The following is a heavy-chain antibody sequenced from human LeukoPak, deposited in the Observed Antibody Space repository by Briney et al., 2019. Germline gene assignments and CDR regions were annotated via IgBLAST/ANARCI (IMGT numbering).Heavy chain of an antibody. J-gene: IGHJ4*02. CDR2: IYSGGST. CDR1: GFTVSSNY. D-gene: IGHD2-21*01. Sequence: GGSLRLSCAASGFTVSSNYMSWVRQAPGKGLGWVSVIYSGGSTYYADSVTGRFTISRDNSKNTLYLQMNSLRAEDTAVYYCATKAVIPPADFWGQGALVTVSS. V-gene: IGHV3-53*01. CDR3: ATKAVIPPADF.